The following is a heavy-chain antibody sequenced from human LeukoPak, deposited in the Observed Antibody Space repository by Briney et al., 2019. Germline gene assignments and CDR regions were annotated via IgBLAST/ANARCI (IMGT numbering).Heavy chain of an antibody. Sequence: GESLKISCKGSGYSFTTYWIGWVRQMPGKGLEWMGIIYPGDSDTRYSPSFQGQVTISADKSISTAYLQWSSLKASDTAMYYCARVQGDLDGRSSDAFTIWGQGTMVIVSS. CDR1: GYSFTTYW. CDR3: ARVQGDLDGRSSDAFTI. V-gene: IGHV5-51*01. D-gene: IGHD6-13*01. CDR2: IYPGDSDT. J-gene: IGHJ3*02.